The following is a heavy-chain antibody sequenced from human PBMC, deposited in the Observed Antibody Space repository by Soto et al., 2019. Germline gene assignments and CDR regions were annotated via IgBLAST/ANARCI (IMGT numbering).Heavy chain of an antibody. J-gene: IGHJ4*02. Sequence: ASVKVSCKASGYTFNRYYMHWVRQAPGPGLEWMGWISPHTGGTTYAQKFQGRVTMTRDTSVSTAFMELSRLGSDDTAVYYCARDLDGSGSYYTDYWGLGTLVTVSS. CDR2: ISPHTGGT. D-gene: IGHD3-10*01. V-gene: IGHV1-2*02. CDR3: ARDLDGSGSYYTDY. CDR1: GYTFNRYY.